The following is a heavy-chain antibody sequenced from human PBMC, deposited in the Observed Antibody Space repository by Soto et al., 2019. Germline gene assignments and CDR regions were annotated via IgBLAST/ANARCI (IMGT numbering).Heavy chain of an antibody. Sequence: SVKVSCKASGGTFSSYAISSVRQAPGQGLEWMGGIIPIFGTANYAQKFQGRVTITADESTSTAYMELSSLRSEDTAVYYCARGGIAVAGPEYFQQWGQGTLVTV. J-gene: IGHJ1*01. CDR3: ARGGIAVAGPEYFQQ. CDR1: GGTFSSYA. D-gene: IGHD6-19*01. V-gene: IGHV1-69*13. CDR2: IIPIFGTA.